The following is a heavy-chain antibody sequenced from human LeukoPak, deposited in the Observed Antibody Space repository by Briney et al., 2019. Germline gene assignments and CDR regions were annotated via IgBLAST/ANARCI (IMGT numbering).Heavy chain of an antibody. CDR3: AKDRASRYFDY. D-gene: IGHD3-10*01. J-gene: IGHJ4*02. CDR2: ISGSGGST. CDR1: GFTFSSYG. V-gene: IGHV3-23*01. Sequence: GGTLRLSCAASGFTFSSYGMSWVRQAPGKGLEWVSAISGSGGSTNYADSVKGRFTISRDNSKNTVSLQMNSLSAEDTAVYYCAKDRASRYFDYWGQGTLVTVSS.